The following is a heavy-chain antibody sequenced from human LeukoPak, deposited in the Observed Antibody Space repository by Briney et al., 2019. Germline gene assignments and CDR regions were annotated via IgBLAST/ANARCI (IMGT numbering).Heavy chain of an antibody. CDR1: GYTFTSYD. D-gene: IGHD5-18*01. V-gene: IGHV1-8*01. CDR2: MNPNSGNT. J-gene: IGHJ4*02. CDR3: ARVTGRVRYSYGLGY. Sequence: ASVKVSCKASGYTFTSYDINWMRQATGQGLEWMGWMNPNSGNTGYAQKFQGRVTMTRNTSISIAYMELSSLRSEDTAVYYCARVTGRVRYSYGLGYWGQGTLVTVSS.